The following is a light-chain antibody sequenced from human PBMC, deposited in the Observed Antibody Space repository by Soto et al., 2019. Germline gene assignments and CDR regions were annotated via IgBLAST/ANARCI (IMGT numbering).Light chain of an antibody. J-gene: IGLJ3*02. Sequence: QSALTQPASVSGSPGQSITISCTGTSSDVGSYNLVSWYQQHPGKAPKLMIYEVSKRPSGVSNRFSGSILGNKAALTITGAQADDESDYYCVLYMGSGIWVFGGGTKLTVL. CDR1: SSDVGSYNL. CDR2: EVS. CDR3: VLYMGSGIWV. V-gene: IGLV2-23*02.